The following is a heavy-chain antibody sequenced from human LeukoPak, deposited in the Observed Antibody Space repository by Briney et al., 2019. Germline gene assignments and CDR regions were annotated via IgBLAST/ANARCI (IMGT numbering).Heavy chain of an antibody. Sequence: LRLSCAASGFTFSNYWMTWVRQAPGKGLEWVAHMKQNGREAYYVDSVKGRFTISRDNAKNSLFLQMNSLRAEDTAVYYCARDATYCLDCWGQGTLVTVSS. J-gene: IGHJ4*02. CDR1: GFTFSNYW. D-gene: IGHD1-26*01. CDR3: ARDATYCLDC. V-gene: IGHV3-7*03. CDR2: MKQNGREA.